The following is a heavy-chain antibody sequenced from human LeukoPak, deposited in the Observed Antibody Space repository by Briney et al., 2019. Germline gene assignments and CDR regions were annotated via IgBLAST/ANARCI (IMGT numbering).Heavy chain of an antibody. CDR1: GYTFTGDF. CDR2: INPNNGAT. D-gene: IGHD2-2*01. Sequence: ASVKVSCKASGYTFTGDFLHWVRRAPGQGLEWMGWINPNNGATNYAQKFQGRVTMTRDTSISTVYMQLNSLRSDDTAVYFCARDPCSGTSCFDYWGQGTLVTVSS. CDR3: ARDPCSGTSCFDY. J-gene: IGHJ4*02. V-gene: IGHV1-2*02.